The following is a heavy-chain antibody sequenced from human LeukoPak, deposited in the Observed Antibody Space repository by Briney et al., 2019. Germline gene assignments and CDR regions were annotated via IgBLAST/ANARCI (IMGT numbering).Heavy chain of an antibody. Sequence: QPGGSLRLSCAASGFTFSSYAMHWVRQAPGKGLEWVAVISYDGSNKYYADSVKGRFTISRDNSKNTLYLQMNSLRAEDTAVYYCAKSRNFDYWGQGTLVTVSS. V-gene: IGHV3-30-3*02. CDR2: ISYDGSNK. CDR1: GFTFSSYA. CDR3: AKSRNFDY. J-gene: IGHJ4*02.